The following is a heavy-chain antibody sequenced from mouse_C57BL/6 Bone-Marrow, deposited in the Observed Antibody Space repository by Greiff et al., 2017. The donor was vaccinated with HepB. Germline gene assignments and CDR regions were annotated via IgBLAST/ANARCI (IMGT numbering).Heavy chain of an antibody. J-gene: IGHJ4*01. V-gene: IGHV5-17*01. CDR3: ARVYYGTPYYAMDY. D-gene: IGHD1-1*01. Sequence: EVQLQQSGGGLVKPGGSLKLSCAASGFTFSDYGMHWVRQAPEKGLEWVAYISSGSSTIYYADTVKGRFTISRDNAKNTLFLQMTSLRSEDTAMYYCARVYYGTPYYAMDYWGQGTSVTVSS. CDR2: ISSGSSTI. CDR1: GFTFSDYG.